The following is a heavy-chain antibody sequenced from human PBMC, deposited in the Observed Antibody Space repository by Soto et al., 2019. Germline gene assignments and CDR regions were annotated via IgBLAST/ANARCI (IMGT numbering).Heavy chain of an antibody. D-gene: IGHD6-19*01. V-gene: IGHV2-26*01. CDR3: ARRHLAVAVSPWFDP. Sequence: QVTLKESGPVLVKPTEPLTLRCTVSGLSITDSEMGVSWIRQPPGQPLEWLAHIDSSGEKSYRTFLKSRLAISKDTSKCQIVLTMTNMDPADTATYYCARRHLAVAVSPWFDPWGQGIPVTVSS. J-gene: IGHJ5*02. CDR2: IDSSGEK. CDR1: GLSITDSEMG.